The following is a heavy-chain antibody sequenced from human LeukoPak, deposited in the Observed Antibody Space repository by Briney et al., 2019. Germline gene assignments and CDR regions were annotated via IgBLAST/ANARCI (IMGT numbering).Heavy chain of an antibody. CDR3: ARGGIWGSYRLSPNFDY. V-gene: IGHV4-34*01. D-gene: IGHD3-16*02. Sequence: SETLSLTCAVYGVSISGYYWSWLGQPPGKGLEGFGEINHSGSTNYNPSLKSGVTISEETSKNQFSLKLSSVTAADTAVYYCARGGIWGSYRLSPNFDYWGQGTLVTVSS. J-gene: IGHJ4*02. CDR2: INHSGST. CDR1: GVSISGYY.